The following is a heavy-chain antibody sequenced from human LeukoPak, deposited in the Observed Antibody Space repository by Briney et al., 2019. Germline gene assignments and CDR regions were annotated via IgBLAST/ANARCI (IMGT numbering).Heavy chain of an antibody. CDR2: IYHSGST. D-gene: IGHD3-22*01. CDR3: ARDMGYYDSSGYCDY. J-gene: IGHJ4*02. CDR1: GGSISSSSYY. V-gene: IGHV4-39*07. Sequence: SETLSLTCTVSGGSISSSSYYWGWIRQPPGKGLEWIGSIYHSGSTYYNPSLKSRVTISVDTSKNQFSLKLSSVTAADTAVYYCARDMGYYDSSGYCDYWGQGTLVTVSS.